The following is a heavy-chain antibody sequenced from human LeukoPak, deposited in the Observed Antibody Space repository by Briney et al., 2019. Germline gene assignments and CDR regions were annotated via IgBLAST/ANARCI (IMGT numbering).Heavy chain of an antibody. V-gene: IGHV4-4*07. CDR1: GGSISTYY. J-gene: IGHJ5*02. Sequence: SETLSLTCTVSGGSISTYYWSWIRQPAGKDLEWIGHIHSSGSTNYNPSLKSRVTMSVDTSKNQLSLKLNSVTAADTAVYYCARDYGSGSNWFDPWGQGTLVIVSS. CDR2: IHSSGST. CDR3: ARDYGSGSNWFDP. D-gene: IGHD3-10*01.